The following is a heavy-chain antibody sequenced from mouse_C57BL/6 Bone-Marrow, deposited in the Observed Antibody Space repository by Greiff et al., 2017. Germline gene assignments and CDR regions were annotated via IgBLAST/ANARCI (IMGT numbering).Heavy chain of an antibody. V-gene: IGHV1-80*01. D-gene: IGHD3-2*02. CDR2: IYPGDGDT. CDR3: ARTAQATTWFAY. CDR1: GYAFSSSW. Sequence: VQLQQSGAELVKPGASVKISCKASGYAFSSSWMNWVKQRPGKGLEWIGQIYPGDGDTNYNGKFKGKATLTADKSSSTAYMQLSSLTSEDSAVYFCARTAQATTWFAYWGQGTLVTVSA. J-gene: IGHJ3*01.